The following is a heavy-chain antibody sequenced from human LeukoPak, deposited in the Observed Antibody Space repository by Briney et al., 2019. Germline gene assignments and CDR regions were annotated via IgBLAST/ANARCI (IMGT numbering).Heavy chain of an antibody. J-gene: IGHJ3*02. CDR1: GGSFSGYY. CDR2: INHSGST. D-gene: IGHD2-15*01. Sequence: SETLSLTCAVYGGSFSGYYWSWIRQPPGKGLEWIGEINHSGSTNYNPSLKSRVTISVDTSKNQLSLKLSSVTAADTAVYYCATPLRGTPNAFDIWGQGTMVTVSS. CDR3: ATPLRGTPNAFDI. V-gene: IGHV4-34*01.